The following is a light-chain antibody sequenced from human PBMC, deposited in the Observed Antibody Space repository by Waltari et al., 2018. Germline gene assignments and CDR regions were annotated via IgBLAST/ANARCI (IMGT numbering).Light chain of an antibody. V-gene: IGLV2-14*03. CDR2: DVN. J-gene: IGLJ2*01. Sequence: QSTLTQPASVSGSRGQAITITCTGTRSDIGGYDFVSWYQQFPGKAPKLIIYDVNHRAAGGSDRFSGFKSGTTASLTISGLQKEDEAEYFCSSYTSTNTHVVFGGGTKLTVL. CDR1: RSDIGGYDF. CDR3: SSYTSTNTHVV.